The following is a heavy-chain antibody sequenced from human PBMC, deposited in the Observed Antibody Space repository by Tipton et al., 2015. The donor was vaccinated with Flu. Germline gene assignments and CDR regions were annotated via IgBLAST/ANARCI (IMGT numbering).Heavy chain of an antibody. CDR3: ARLSLYDVDLKHYYFGS. Sequence: TLSLTCTVSGGSVSSGSYFWSWIRQPPGKGLEWIGHIYYSGSTKDSPSLKSRATISVDTSKNQFSLKLRSVTAADTAVYYCARLSLYDVDLKHYYFGSWGQGTLVTVSS. CDR1: GGSVSSGSYF. D-gene: IGHD3-10*02. V-gene: IGHV4-61*01. J-gene: IGHJ4*02. CDR2: IYYSGST.